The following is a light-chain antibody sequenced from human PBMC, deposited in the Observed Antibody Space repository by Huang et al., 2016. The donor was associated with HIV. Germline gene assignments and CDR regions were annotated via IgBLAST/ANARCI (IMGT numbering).Light chain of an antibody. CDR2: WAT. Sequence: DIVMTQSPDSLAVSPGERATINCKSRQSVLYSLSKKNYLAWLQQKPGRPPKLLIYWATTRESGVPDRFSGSGSGTDFTLTINNLQAEDVAVYFCLQYYSVPQTFGHGTKVEI. V-gene: IGKV4-1*01. CDR1: QSVLYSLSKKNY. J-gene: IGKJ1*01. CDR3: LQYYSVPQT.